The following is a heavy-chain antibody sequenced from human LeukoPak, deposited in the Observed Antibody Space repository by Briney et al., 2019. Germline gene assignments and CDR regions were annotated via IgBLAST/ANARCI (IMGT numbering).Heavy chain of an antibody. CDR3: TTGNGPNYDILTGYSGDDY. CDR2: IKSKTDGGTT. Sequence: GGSLRLSCAASGFTFSNAWMSWVRQAPGKGLEWVGRIKSKTDGGTTDYAAPVKGRFTISRDGSKNTLYLQMNSLKTEDTAVYYCTTGNGPNYDILTGYSGDDYWGQGTLVTVSS. CDR1: GFTFSNAW. V-gene: IGHV3-15*01. J-gene: IGHJ4*02. D-gene: IGHD3-9*01.